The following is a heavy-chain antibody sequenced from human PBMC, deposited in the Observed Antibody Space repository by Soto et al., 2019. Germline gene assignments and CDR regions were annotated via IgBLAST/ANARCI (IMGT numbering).Heavy chain of an antibody. J-gene: IGHJ4*02. CDR2: ISYGGGTT. V-gene: IGHV3-23*01. CDR1: EFTFSNYA. CDR3: AKNPGYYYDSTGYHFDY. D-gene: IGHD3-22*01. Sequence: EVQLLESGGGWVQPGGSLRLSCAASEFTFSNYAMSWVRQAPGKGLEWVSAISYGGGTTYYADSVKGRFTISRDNSKNTLYLQMNSLRAEDTAVYYCAKNPGYYYDSTGYHFDYWGQGTLVTVSS.